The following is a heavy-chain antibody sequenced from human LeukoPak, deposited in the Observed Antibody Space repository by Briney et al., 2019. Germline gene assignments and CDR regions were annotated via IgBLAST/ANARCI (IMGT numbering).Heavy chain of an antibody. J-gene: IGHJ5*02. CDR1: GGSINSYD. CDR2: IYDSGST. D-gene: IGHD2-2*01. V-gene: IGHV4-59*01. Sequence: SETLSLTCTVSGGSINSYDWSWIRQPPGKGLEWIGYIYDSGSTNYNPSLKGRVTISVDTSKNQFSLKLTSVTAADTAVYYCARVRVGYCRSINCLNNWFDPWGQGTLVTVSS. CDR3: ARVRVGYCRSINCLNNWFDP.